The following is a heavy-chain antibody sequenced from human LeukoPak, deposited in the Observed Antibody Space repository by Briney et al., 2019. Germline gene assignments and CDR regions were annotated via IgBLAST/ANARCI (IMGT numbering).Heavy chain of an antibody. Sequence: SETLSLTCTVSGYSISSGYYWGWIRQPPGKGLEWIGSGSTYYNPSLKSRVTISLDTSKNQLSLKLSSVTAADTAVYYCARAGSPIAAAGTFDYWRQRTLVTVPS. CDR1: GYSISSGYY. D-gene: IGHD6-13*01. CDR2: SGST. CDR3: ARAGSPIAAAGTFDY. V-gene: IGHV4-38-2*02. J-gene: IGHJ4*02.